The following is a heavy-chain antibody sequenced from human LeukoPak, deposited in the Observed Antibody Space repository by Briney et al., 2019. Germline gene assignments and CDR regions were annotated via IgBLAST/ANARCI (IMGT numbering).Heavy chain of an antibody. Sequence: PGRSLRLSCAASGFTFSSYGMHWVRQAPGKGLEWAAVIWYDGSNKYYADSVKGRFTISRDNSKNTLYLQMNSLRAEDTAVYYCARRDYVWGSYRYSPPVYWGQGTLVTVSS. CDR1: GFTFSSYG. J-gene: IGHJ4*02. CDR3: ARRDYVWGSYRYSPPVY. CDR2: IWYDGSNK. V-gene: IGHV3-33*01. D-gene: IGHD3-16*02.